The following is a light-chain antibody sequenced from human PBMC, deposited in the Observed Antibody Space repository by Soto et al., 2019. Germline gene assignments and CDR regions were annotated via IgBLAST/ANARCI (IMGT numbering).Light chain of an antibody. CDR3: AAWDNSLVWV. CDR2: SSN. J-gene: IGLJ3*02. V-gene: IGLV1-44*01. CDR1: SSNIGSNT. Sequence: QSVLTQPPSASGTPGQRVTISCSGGSSNIGSNTVMWYQQLPGTAPKLLIYSSNQRPSGVPDRFSGSKSGTSASLDISGLQSEDEAHYYCAAWDNSLVWVFGGGTKVTVL.